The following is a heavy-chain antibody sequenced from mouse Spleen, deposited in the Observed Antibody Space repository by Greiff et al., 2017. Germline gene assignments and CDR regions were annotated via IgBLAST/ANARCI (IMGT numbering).Heavy chain of an antibody. Sequence: QVHVKQSGAELAKPGASVKLSCKASGYTFTSYWMHWVKQRPGQGLEWIGNINPSNGGTNYNEKFKSKATLTVDKSSSTAYMQLSSLTSEDSAVYYCARSNYGDYWGQGTTLTVSS. J-gene: IGHJ2*01. D-gene: IGHD1-1*02. CDR1: GYTFTSYW. CDR2: INPSNGGT. V-gene: IGHV1-53*01. CDR3: ARSNYGDY.